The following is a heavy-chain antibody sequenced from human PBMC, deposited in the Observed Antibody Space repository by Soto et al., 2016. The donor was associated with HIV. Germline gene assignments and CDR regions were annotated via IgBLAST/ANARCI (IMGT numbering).Heavy chain of an antibody. V-gene: IGHV3-9*01. Sequence: EVQLVEARGGLVQPGRSLRLSCKSSGFSFDEYAMHWVRQVPGKGLEWVSGISWNSGTIGYADSVKGRFTISRDNTRNSLYLQMDSLRAEDTASYYCVKDNSGWYYFDFWGQGTLVTVSP. CDR2: ISWNSGTI. CDR3: VKDNSGWYYFDF. D-gene: IGHD6-19*01. J-gene: IGHJ4*02. CDR1: GFSFDEYA.